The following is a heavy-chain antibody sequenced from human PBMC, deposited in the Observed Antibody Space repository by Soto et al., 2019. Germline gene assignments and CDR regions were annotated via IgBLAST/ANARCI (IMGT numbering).Heavy chain of an antibody. V-gene: IGHV4-61*01. J-gene: IGHJ4*03. Sequence: SETLSLTCTVSGGSVSGGTYYWSWIRQPPGKGLEWIGYMSYSGSANYNPSLKSRVTISVDTSKNQFSLKLSSVTAADTAVYFCARLSYYYDTTGYYFFDYWGQGTTVTVSS. CDR2: MSYSGSA. D-gene: IGHD3-22*01. CDR3: ARLSYYYDTTGYYFFDY. CDR1: GGSVSGGTYY.